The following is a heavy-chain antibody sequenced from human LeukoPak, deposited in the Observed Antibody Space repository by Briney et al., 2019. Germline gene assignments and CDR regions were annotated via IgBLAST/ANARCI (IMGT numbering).Heavy chain of an antibody. CDR3: ARYPVPPLTGYYLPYYYGMDV. V-gene: IGHV3-66*01. D-gene: IGHD3-9*01. CDR1: GFSVSVNY. CDR2: LFASGYA. Sequence: PGGSLRLSCAASGFSVSVNYMSWVRQAPGKGLEWVSVLFASGYAKYADSVKGRFTISRDSSENTLNLQMNSLKPEDTAVYYCARYPVPPLTGYYLPYYYGMDVWGQGTTVTVSS. J-gene: IGHJ6*02.